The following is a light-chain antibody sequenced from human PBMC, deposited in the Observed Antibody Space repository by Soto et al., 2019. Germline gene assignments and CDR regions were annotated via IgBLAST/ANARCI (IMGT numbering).Light chain of an antibody. CDR1: RSDVGGYNY. CDR3: SSFTSINTGV. V-gene: IGLV2-14*01. CDR2: EVS. J-gene: IGLJ3*02. Sequence: QSALTQPTSVSGSPGQSITISCTGTRSDVGGYNYVSWDQQHPGKAPKLMIYEVSNRPSGVSNRFSGSKSGNTASLTISGLQAEDEADYYCSSFTSINTGVFGGGTKLTVL.